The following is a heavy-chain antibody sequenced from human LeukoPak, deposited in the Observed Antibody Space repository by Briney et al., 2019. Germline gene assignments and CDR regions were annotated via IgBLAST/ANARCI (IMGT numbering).Heavy chain of an antibody. Sequence: SETLSLTCTVPGGSISSHFWSWIRQPPGKGLEWIGYIHYSGSTNYNPSLKSRVTISVDTSKNQFSLRLSSVTAADTAVYYCARDGYSGSSLFDYWGQGTLVTVSS. D-gene: IGHD1-26*01. CDR3: ARDGYSGSSLFDY. CDR2: IHYSGST. V-gene: IGHV4-59*11. CDR1: GGSISSHF. J-gene: IGHJ4*02.